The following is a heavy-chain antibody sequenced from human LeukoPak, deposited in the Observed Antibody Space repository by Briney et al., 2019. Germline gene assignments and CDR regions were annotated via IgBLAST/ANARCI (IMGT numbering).Heavy chain of an antibody. Sequence: GGSLRLSCGASGFSFSSYGMSWVRQAPGKGLEWVSAISGSGGSTYYADSVKGRFTISRDNSKNTLYLQMNSLRAEDTAVYYCAKDGFVPPPHTRRSGRPYYYDDWGRGTLVTVSS. V-gene: IGHV3-23*01. CDR3: AKDGFVPPPHTRRSGRPYYYDD. J-gene: IGHJ4*02. D-gene: IGHD1-26*01. CDR2: ISGSGGST. CDR1: GFSFSSYG.